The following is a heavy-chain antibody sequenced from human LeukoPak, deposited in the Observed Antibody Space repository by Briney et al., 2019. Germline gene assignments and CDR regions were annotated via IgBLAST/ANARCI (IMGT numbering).Heavy chain of an antibody. Sequence: ASVKVSCKASGYTFTSYDINWVRQATGQGLEWMGWMNPNSGNTGYAQKFQGRVTITRNTSISTAYMELSSLRSEDTAVYYCATGRRMQWDDYWGQGTLVTVSS. D-gene: IGHD1-26*01. J-gene: IGHJ4*02. CDR3: ATGRRMQWDDY. V-gene: IGHV1-8*03. CDR1: GYTFTSYD. CDR2: MNPNSGNT.